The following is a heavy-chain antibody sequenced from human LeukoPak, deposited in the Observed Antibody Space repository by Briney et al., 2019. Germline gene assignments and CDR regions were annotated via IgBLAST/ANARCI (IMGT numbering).Heavy chain of an antibody. CDR2: IYYSGST. V-gene: IGHV4-39*01. J-gene: IGHJ5*02. Sequence: PSETLSLTCTVSGGSISSSSYYWGWVRQPPGKGLEWIGSIYYSGSTYYNPPLKSRVTISVDTSKNQFSLKLSSVTAADTAVYYCARQARWFDPWGQGTLVTVSS. CDR1: GGSISSSSYY. CDR3: ARQARWFDP.